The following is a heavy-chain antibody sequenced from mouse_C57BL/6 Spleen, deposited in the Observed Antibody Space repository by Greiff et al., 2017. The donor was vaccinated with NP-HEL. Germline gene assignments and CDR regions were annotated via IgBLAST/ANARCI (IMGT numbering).Heavy chain of an antibody. V-gene: IGHV7-3*01. CDR1: GFTFTDYY. Sequence: EVHLVESGGGLVQPGGSLSLSCAASGFTFTDYYMSWVRQTPGKTLEWFGFIRNKANGYTTEYSASVKGRFTISRDNSQSILYLQMKALRAEDSATYYCARYDVYHWYFDVWGTGTTVTVSS. CDR2: IRNKANGYTT. J-gene: IGHJ1*03. CDR3: ARYDVYHWYFDV.